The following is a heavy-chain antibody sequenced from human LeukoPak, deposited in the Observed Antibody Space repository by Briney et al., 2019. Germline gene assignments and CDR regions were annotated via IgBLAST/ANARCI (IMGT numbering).Heavy chain of an antibody. CDR2: IYHSGST. V-gene: IGHV4-30-2*01. Sequence: PSQTPSLTCAVSGGSISSGGYSCSWIRQPPGKGLEWIGYIYHSGSTYYNPSLKSQVTISVDRSKNQFSLKLSSVTAADTAVYYCARNHLTGYFYYGMDVWGKGTTVTVSS. D-gene: IGHD3-9*01. CDR3: ARNHLTGYFYYGMDV. CDR1: GGSISSGGYS. J-gene: IGHJ6*04.